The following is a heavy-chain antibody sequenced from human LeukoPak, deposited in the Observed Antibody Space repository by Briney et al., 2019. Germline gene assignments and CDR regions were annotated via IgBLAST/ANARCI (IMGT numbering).Heavy chain of an antibody. CDR3: AKIVQYTAATGTGLES. CDR1: GFRFVSFG. J-gene: IGHJ4*02. CDR2: IWSDSSYI. V-gene: IGHV3-30*02. D-gene: IGHD6-13*01. Sequence: GGSLRLSFAPSGFRFVSFGLHGVRQGPGKGLDWLASIWSDSSYIYYADSVKGRFTISRDNSKNTLYLQMDSLRAEDTAVYYCAKIVQYTAATGTGLESWGQGSLVTVSP.